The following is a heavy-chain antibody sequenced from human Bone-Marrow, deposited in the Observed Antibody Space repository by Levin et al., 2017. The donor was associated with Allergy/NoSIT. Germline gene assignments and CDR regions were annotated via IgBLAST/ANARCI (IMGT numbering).Heavy chain of an antibody. Sequence: GESLKISCAASGFTFSDYYMSWIRQAPGKGLEWVSYISPSGTNTYYADSLKGRFTISRDNAKNSVYLQVNSVRAEDTAVYYCAREGGMEGCDYWGQGTLVTVSS. CDR1: GFTFSDYY. D-gene: IGHD3-3*01. CDR3: AREGGMEGCDY. V-gene: IGHV3-11*01. J-gene: IGHJ4*02. CDR2: ISPSGTNT.